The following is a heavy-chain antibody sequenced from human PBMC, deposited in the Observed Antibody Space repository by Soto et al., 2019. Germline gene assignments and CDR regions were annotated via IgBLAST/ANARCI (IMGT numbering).Heavy chain of an antibody. J-gene: IGHJ5*02. CDR2: MNPNTGNT. V-gene: IGHV1-8*01. D-gene: IGHD2-2*01. Sequence: ASVKVSCKASGYTFTSYEINWVRQAAGQGLEWMGWMNPNTGNTGYAQKFRGRVSMTSNTSISTAYMELSSLTSEDTAVYYCARDASTAVPYNWFDPWGQGTLVTVSS. CDR1: GYTFTSYE. CDR3: ARDASTAVPYNWFDP.